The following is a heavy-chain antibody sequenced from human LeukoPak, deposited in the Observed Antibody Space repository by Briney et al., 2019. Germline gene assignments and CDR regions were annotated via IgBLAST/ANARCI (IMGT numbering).Heavy chain of an antibody. CDR1: EFRFREYG. J-gene: IGHJ4*02. CDR3: ARHVVAVGFDY. D-gene: IGHD3-22*01. CDR2: IGSSSSTI. Sequence: GGSLRLSCVGSEFRFREYGMSWVRQAPGKGLEWVSYIGSSSSTIYYADSVKGRFTISRDNAKNSLYLQMNSLRAEDTAVYYCARHVVAVGFDYWGQGTLVTVSS. V-gene: IGHV3-48*01.